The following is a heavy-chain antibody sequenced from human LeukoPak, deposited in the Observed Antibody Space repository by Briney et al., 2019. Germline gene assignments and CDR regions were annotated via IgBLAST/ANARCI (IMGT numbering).Heavy chain of an antibody. V-gene: IGHV4-39*01. D-gene: IGHD3-22*01. Sequence: SETLSLTCTVSGGSISSYYWGWIRQPPGKGLEWIGSMYYSGSTYYNPSLKSRVTISVDTSKNQFSLKLSSVTAADTAVYYCARGGGYDSSDYPPYYFDYWGQGTLVTVSS. CDR2: MYYSGST. CDR3: ARGGGYDSSDYPPYYFDY. CDR1: GGSISSYY. J-gene: IGHJ4*02.